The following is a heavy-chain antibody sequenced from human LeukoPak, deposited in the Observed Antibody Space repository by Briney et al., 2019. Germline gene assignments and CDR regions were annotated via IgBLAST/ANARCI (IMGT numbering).Heavy chain of an antibody. V-gene: IGHV3-21*04. Sequence: PGGSLRLSCAASGFTFSSYSMTWVRQAPGKGLEWVSSISSSSSYIYYADSVKGRFTISRDNSKNTLYLQMNSLRAEDTAVYYCAKDLTVTTGWFDPWGQGTLVTVSS. J-gene: IGHJ5*02. CDR2: ISSSSSYI. CDR1: GFTFSSYS. D-gene: IGHD4-17*01. CDR3: AKDLTVTTGWFDP.